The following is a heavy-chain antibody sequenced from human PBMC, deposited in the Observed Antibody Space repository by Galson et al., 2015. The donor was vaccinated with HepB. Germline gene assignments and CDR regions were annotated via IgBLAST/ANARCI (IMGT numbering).Heavy chain of an antibody. CDR3: TRDGSGSWHFDY. CDR1: GFTFGDYV. V-gene: IGHV3-49*04. D-gene: IGHD3-10*01. J-gene: IGHJ4*02. Sequence: SLRLSCATSGFTFGDYVMSWVRQAPGKGLEWVGLIRNIAYGGTTEYAASVKGRFIISRDDSESIAYLQINSLKTEDTAVYYRTRDGSGSWHFDYWGQGTLVTVSS. CDR2: IRNIAYGGTT.